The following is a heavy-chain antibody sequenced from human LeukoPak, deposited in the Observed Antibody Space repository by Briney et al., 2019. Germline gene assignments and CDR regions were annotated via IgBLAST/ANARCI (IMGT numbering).Heavy chain of an antibody. J-gene: IGHJ4*02. CDR3: ASPTSNDSSGYYI. Sequence: GASVKVSCKASGGTFSSYAISWVRQAPGQGLEWMGRINPNSGGTNYAQKFQGRVTMTRDTSISTAYMELSRLRSDDTAVYYCASPTSNDSSGYYIWGQGTLVTVSS. V-gene: IGHV1-2*06. CDR2: INPNSGGT. D-gene: IGHD3-22*01. CDR1: GGTFSSYA.